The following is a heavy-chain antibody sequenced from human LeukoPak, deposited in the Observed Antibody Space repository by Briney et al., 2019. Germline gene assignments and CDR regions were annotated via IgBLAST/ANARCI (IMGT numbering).Heavy chain of an antibody. J-gene: IGHJ3*02. CDR3: VRDGYSGGAFEI. CDR2: IYPKTGGT. Sequence: ASVKVSCKASGYTFTGHYMHWVRQAPGQGLEWMGWIYPKTGGTIYAQKFQTRVTMTRDTSITTAFMELNILKSDDTAVYYCVRDGYSGGAFEIWGQGTMVTVSS. D-gene: IGHD5-12*01. V-gene: IGHV1-2*02. CDR1: GYTFTGHY.